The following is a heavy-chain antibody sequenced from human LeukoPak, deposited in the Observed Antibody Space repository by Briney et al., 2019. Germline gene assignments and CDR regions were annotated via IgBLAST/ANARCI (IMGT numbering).Heavy chain of an antibody. CDR2: IYYSGST. Sequence: PSETLSLTCTVSGGSISSNTYYWGWIRQPPGKGLEWIGSIYYSGSTYYNPSLKSRVTISVDTSKNQFSLKLSSVTAADTAVYYCARGCLYSGSYLRFDPWGQGTLVTVSS. D-gene: IGHD1-26*01. CDR3: ARGCLYSGSYLRFDP. CDR1: GGSISSNTYY. V-gene: IGHV4-39*07. J-gene: IGHJ5*02.